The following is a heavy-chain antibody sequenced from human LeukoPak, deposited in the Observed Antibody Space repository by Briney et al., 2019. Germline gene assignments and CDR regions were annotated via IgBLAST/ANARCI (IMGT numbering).Heavy chain of an antibody. CDR2: ISAYNGNT. J-gene: IGHJ4*02. CDR1: GYTFTSYG. Sequence: ASVKVSCKASGYTFTSYGISWVRQAPGQGLEWMGWISAYNGNTNYAQKLQGRVTITRNTSISTAYMELSSLRSEDTAVYYCARSYSNYSRSKKYYFDYWGQGTLVTVSS. CDR3: ARSYSNYSRSKKYYFDY. D-gene: IGHD4-11*01. V-gene: IGHV1-18*01.